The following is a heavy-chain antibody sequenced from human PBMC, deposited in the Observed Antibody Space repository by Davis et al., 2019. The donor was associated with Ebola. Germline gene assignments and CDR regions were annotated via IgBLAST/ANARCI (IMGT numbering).Heavy chain of an antibody. Sequence: TVSCKGSGYSFTSYWIAWVRQMPGKGLEWMGVIYPTDSDTRYSPSFQGQVTIPADKSINTAYLQWSSLKASDTAMYYCARPYGGNAYFDYWGQGTLVTVSS. D-gene: IGHD4-23*01. V-gene: IGHV5-51*01. CDR1: GYSFTSYW. CDR2: IYPTDSDT. J-gene: IGHJ4*02. CDR3: ARPYGGNAYFDY.